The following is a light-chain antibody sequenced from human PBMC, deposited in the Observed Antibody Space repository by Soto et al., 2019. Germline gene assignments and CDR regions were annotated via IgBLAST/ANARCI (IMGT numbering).Light chain of an antibody. CDR2: GAS. Sequence: EIVLTQSPGSLSLSPGERATLSCRASQSVRSSYLAWYQHKPGQAPRLLIYGASSRATGIPDRFSGSGSGTDFTLTISRLEPEDFAVYYCQQYGSSPWTFGQGTKVEIK. V-gene: IGKV3-20*01. CDR3: QQYGSSPWT. CDR1: QSVRSSY. J-gene: IGKJ1*01.